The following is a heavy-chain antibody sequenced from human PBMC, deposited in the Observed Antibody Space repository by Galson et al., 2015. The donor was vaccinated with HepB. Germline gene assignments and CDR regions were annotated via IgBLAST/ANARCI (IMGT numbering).Heavy chain of an antibody. CDR1: GFTFDDYT. V-gene: IGHV3-43*01. D-gene: IGHD2-15*01. CDR3: AGGTGALDY. CDR2: ISWDGGST. Sequence: SLRLSCAASGFTFDDYTMHWVRQAPGKGLEWVSLISWDGGSTYYADSVKGRFTISRDNSKNSLYLQMNSLRTEDTALYYCAGGTGALDYWGQGTLVTVSS. J-gene: IGHJ4*02.